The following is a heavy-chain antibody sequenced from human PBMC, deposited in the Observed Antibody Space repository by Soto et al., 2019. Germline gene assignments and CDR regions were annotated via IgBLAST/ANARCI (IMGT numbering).Heavy chain of an antibody. CDR1: GGSISSSNW. CDR3: ARDYRGDYYYYGMDV. Sequence: NPSETLSLTCAVSGGSISSSNWWSWVRQPPGKGLEWIGEVYHSGSTNYNPSLKSRVTISVDKSKNQFSLNLNSVNAADTAVYYCARDYRGDYYYYGMDVWGQGTTVTVSS. V-gene: IGHV4-4*02. D-gene: IGHD3-10*01. J-gene: IGHJ6*02. CDR2: VYHSGST.